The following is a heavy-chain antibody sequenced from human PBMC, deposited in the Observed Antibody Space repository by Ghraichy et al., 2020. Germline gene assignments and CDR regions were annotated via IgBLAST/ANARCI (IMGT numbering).Heavy chain of an antibody. CDR3: ARGRGYCSRTICHRGWFEP. D-gene: IGHD2-2*02. V-gene: IGHV1-2*02. CDR1: GYTFTGYY. J-gene: IGHJ5*02. CDR2: INPNSGGT. Sequence: ASVKVSCKASGYTFTGYYMHWVRQAPGQGLEWMGWINPNSGGTNYAQKFQGRVTMTRDTSISTAYMELSRLRSDDTAVYYCARGRGYCSRTICHRGWFEPWGQGTLVTVSS.